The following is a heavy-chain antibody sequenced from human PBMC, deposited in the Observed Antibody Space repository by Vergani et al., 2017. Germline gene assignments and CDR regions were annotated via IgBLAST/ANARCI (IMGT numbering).Heavy chain of an antibody. J-gene: IGHJ3*02. CDR2: IIPIFGTA. CDR1: GGTFSSYA. V-gene: IGHV1-69*13. CDR3: ARYTGDYGDYGGDAFDI. Sequence: QVQLVQSGAEVKKPGSSVKVSCKASGGTFSSYAISWVRQAPGQGLEWMGRIIPIFGTANYAQKFQGRVTITADESTSTAYMELSSLRSEDTAVYYCARYTGDYGDYGGDAFDIWGQGTMVTVSS. D-gene: IGHD4-17*01.